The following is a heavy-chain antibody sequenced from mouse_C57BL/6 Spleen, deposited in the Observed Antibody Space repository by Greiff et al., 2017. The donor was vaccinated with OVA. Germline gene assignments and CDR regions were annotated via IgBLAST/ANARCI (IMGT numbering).Heavy chain of an antibody. CDR3: ARRNLLWPSYWYFDV. J-gene: IGHJ1*03. CDR1: GYTFTSYW. Sequence: QVQLQQSGAELVRPGSSVKLSCKASGYTFTSYWMDWVKQRPGQGLEWIGNIYPSDSETHYNQQFKDKATLTVDKSSSTAYMQLSSLTSEDSAVYCCARRNLLWPSYWYFDVWGTGTTVTVSS. V-gene: IGHV1-61*01. D-gene: IGHD2-1*01. CDR2: IYPSDSET.